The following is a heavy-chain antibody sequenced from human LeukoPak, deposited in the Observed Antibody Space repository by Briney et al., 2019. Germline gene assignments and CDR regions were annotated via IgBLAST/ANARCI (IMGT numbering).Heavy chain of an antibody. Sequence: SETLSLTCTVSGGSISSYYWSWIRQPPGKGLEWIGYIYYSGSTNYNPSLKSRVTISVDTSKNQFSLKLSSVTAADTAVYYCARGRYCSSTSCYIPGDYGMDVWGQGTTVTVSS. CDR1: GGSISSYY. CDR2: IYYSGST. CDR3: ARGRYCSSTSCYIPGDYGMDV. J-gene: IGHJ6*02. D-gene: IGHD2-2*02. V-gene: IGHV4-59*01.